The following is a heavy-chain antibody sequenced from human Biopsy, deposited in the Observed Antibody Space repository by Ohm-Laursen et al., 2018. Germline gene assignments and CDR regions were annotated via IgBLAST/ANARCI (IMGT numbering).Heavy chain of an antibody. CDR2: NIPILGMG. J-gene: IGHJ1*01. V-gene: IGHV1-69*10. D-gene: IGHD3-9*01. Sequence: ASVKVSCKVPGVTFSNYGVNWVRQAPGQGLEWLGGNIPILGMGNYAQKFQDRVTVAADTSTSTATMELRSLRSDDTAVYYCATKLTGYFHHWGQGTLVIVSS. CDR1: GVTFSNYG. CDR3: ATKLTGYFHH.